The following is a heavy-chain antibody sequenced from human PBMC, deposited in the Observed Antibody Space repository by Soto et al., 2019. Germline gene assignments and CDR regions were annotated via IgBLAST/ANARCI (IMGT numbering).Heavy chain of an antibody. Sequence: PXVFLRLSFAASGFTFSSYSMNWVRQAPGKGLEWVSSISSSSSYIYYADSVKGRFTISRDNAKNSLYLQMNSLRAEDTAVYYCARGRRIDYYYYGMDVWGQGTTVTVSS. D-gene: IGHD2-15*01. CDR2: ISSSSSYI. CDR1: GFTFSSYS. J-gene: IGHJ6*02. V-gene: IGHV3-21*01. CDR3: ARGRRIDYYYYGMDV.